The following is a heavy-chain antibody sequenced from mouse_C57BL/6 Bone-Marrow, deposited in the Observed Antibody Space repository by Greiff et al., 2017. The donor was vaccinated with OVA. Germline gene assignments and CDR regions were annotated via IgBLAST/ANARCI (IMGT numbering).Heavy chain of an antibody. V-gene: IGHV1-69*01. D-gene: IGHD2-5*01. Sequence: QLQQPGAELVMPGASVKLSCKASGYTFTSYWMHWVKQRPGQGLEWIGEIDPSDSYTNYNQKFKGKSTLTVDKSSSTASLPPSSLTSEDSAVYYCARWDSNYHWYFDVWGTGTTVTVSS. CDR1: GYTFTSYW. CDR3: ARWDSNYHWYFDV. J-gene: IGHJ1*03. CDR2: IDPSDSYT.